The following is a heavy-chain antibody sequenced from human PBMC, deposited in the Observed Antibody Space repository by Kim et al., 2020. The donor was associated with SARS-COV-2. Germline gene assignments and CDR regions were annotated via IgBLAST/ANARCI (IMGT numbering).Heavy chain of an antibody. V-gene: IGHV1-46*01. CDR2: THPSSGRT. D-gene: IGHD1-1*01. J-gene: IGHJ4*02. CDR1: GYAFATCY. Sequence: ASVKVSCKTSGYAFATCYIHWVRQAPGQGLEWMGLTHPSSGRTNFAQNFRGRVTMITDTSTTTVYMDLTSLRSEDTAVYYCAREPAGTGNLDNWGQGTLV. CDR3: AREPAGTGNLDN.